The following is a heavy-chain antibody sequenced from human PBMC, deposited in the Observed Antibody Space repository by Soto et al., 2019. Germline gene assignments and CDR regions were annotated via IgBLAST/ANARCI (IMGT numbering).Heavy chain of an antibody. CDR3: ARQASGYYYGWFDP. J-gene: IGHJ5*02. D-gene: IGHD3-22*01. CDR2: IFSSGGT. Sequence: QLLLQESGPGLVKPSETLSLTCTVSGGSILDSTYYWAWIRQSPGKGLEWIGTIFSSGGTFYTPSLKIRLTMSVDTSNNQFSLNLSSVTAADTAVYYCARQASGYYYGWFDPWGQGTLVTVSS. CDR1: GGSILDSTYY. V-gene: IGHV4-39*01.